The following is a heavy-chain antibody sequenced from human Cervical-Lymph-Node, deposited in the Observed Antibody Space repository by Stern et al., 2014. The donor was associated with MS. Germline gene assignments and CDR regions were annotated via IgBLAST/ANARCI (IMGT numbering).Heavy chain of an antibody. J-gene: IGHJ5*01. CDR1: GGSLTGYY. CDR2: IYNSGTA. Sequence: QLQLQESGPGLVKPSETLSLTCSVSGGSLTGYYCSWIRQSPGKGLEWIGYIYNSGTAQSHPPLKRRLTMSVDTSNIQFSLKLNSVTTEDTAVYYCARNRYPTTWFDSWGQGTLVIVSS. CDR3: ARNRYPTTWFDS. V-gene: IGHV4-4*09. D-gene: IGHD1-1*01.